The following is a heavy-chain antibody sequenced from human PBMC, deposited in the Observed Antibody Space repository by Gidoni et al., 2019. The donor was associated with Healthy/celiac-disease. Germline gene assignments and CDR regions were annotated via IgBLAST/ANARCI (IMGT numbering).Heavy chain of an antibody. CDR2: INHSVST. CDR3: ARGRYYAFYYYYGMDV. J-gene: IGHJ6*02. Sequence: QVQLQQWGAGLLKPSETLSLTCAVYGGSFSGYYWSWIRQPPGKGLEWIGEINHSVSTNYNPSLKSRVTISVDTSKNQFSLKLSSVTAADTAVYYCARGRYYAFYYYYGMDVWGQGTTVTVSS. V-gene: IGHV4-34*01. CDR1: GGSFSGYY. D-gene: IGHD2-2*01.